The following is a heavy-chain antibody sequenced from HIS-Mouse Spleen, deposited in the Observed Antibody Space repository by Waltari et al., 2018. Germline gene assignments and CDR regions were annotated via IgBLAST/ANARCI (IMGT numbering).Heavy chain of an antibody. D-gene: IGHD3-10*01. V-gene: IGHV3-7*01. Sequence: EVQLVESGGGLVQPGGSLRLSCAASGFTFSSYWMSWVRQAPGKGLEWVANIKQDGSEKYYVDSVKGRFTISRDNAKNSLYLQMNSLRAEDTAVYYCARDLYYYGSGSRQELGGFDYWGQGTLVTVSS. CDR2: IKQDGSEK. CDR1: GFTFSSYW. J-gene: IGHJ4*02. CDR3: ARDLYYYGSGSRQELGGFDY.